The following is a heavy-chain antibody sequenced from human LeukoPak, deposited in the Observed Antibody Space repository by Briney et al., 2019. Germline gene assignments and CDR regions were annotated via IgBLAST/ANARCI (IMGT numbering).Heavy chain of an antibody. J-gene: IGHJ3*02. CDR2: IYHSGST. D-gene: IGHD2-21*01. V-gene: IGHV4-30-2*01. Sequence: SETLSHTCAVSGGSISSGGYSWSWIRQPPGKGLEWIGYIYHSGSTYYNPSLKSRVTISVDRSKNQFSLKLSSVTAADTAVYYCARAEIADAFDIWGQGTMVTVSS. CDR1: GGSISSGGYS. CDR3: ARAEIADAFDI.